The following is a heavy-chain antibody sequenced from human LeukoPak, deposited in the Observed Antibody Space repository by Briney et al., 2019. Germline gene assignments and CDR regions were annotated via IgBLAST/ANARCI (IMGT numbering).Heavy chain of an antibody. CDR3: ARAEKAIWFGELFDY. V-gene: IGHV1-2*02. CDR2: INPNSGGT. J-gene: IGHJ4*02. Sequence: ASVKVSCKASGYTFTSYAMNWVRQAPGQGLEWMGWINPNSGGTNYAQKFQGRVTMTRDTSISTAYMELSRLRSDDTAVYYCARAEKAIWFGELFDYWGQGTLVTVSS. CDR1: GYTFTSYA. D-gene: IGHD3-10*01.